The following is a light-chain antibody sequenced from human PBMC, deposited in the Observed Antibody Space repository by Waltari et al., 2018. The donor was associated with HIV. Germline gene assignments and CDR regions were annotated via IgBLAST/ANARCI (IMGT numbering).Light chain of an antibody. J-gene: IGKJ4*01. CDR3: QQYNNWPLT. CDR1: QSLSTN. V-gene: IGKV3-15*01. CDR2: SAS. Sequence: VMTQSPATLSLSPGERATLPCRASQSLSTNLAWYQQKPGQAPRLLIYSASTRATGIPARFSGSGSGTEYTLTISSLQSEDFAIYYCQQYNNWPLTFGGGTKVEIK.